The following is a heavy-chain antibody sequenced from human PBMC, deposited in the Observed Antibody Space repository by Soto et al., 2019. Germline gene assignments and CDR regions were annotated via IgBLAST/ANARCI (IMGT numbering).Heavy chain of an antibody. V-gene: IGHV1-69*06. D-gene: IGHD3-16*02. CDR3: ARDLSDTFGGVIVPFDY. CDR2: IIPIFGTA. J-gene: IGHJ4*02. CDR1: GGTCSSYA. Sequence: GASVKVSCKASGGTCSSYAISWVRQAPGQGLEWMGGIIPIFGTANYAQKFQGRVTITADKSTSTAYMELSSLRSEDTAVYYCARDLSDTFGGVIVPFDYWGQGTLVTVSS.